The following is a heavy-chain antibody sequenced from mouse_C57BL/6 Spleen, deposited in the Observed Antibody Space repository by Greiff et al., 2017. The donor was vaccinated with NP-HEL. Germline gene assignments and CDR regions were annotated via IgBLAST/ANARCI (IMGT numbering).Heavy chain of an antibody. D-gene: IGHD2-4*01. CDR3: ARVYDYSYYFDY. Sequence: DVKLVESGPGLVKPSQSLSLTCSVTGYSITSGYYWNWIRQFPGNKLEWMGYISYDGSNNYNPSLKNRISITRDTSKNQFFLRLNSVTTEDTATYYCARVYDYSYYFDYWGQGTTLTVSS. CDR1: GYSITSGYY. CDR2: ISYDGSN. V-gene: IGHV3-6*01. J-gene: IGHJ2*01.